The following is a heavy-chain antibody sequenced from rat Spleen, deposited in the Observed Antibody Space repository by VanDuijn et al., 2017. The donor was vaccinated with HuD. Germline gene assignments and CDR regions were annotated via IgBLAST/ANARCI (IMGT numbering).Heavy chain of an antibody. CDR1: GFTFSDYY. CDR3: ARHNLGYGVMDA. Sequence: EVQLVESGGDLVQPGRSVKLSCAASGFTFSDYYMAWVRQAPKKGLEWVASISYEGSSTYYRDSVKGRFTISRDNAKSTLYLQMDSLRSEDTATYYCARHNLGYGVMDAWGQGASVTVSS. D-gene: IGHD4-3*01. CDR2: ISYEGSST. J-gene: IGHJ4*01. V-gene: IGHV5-22*01.